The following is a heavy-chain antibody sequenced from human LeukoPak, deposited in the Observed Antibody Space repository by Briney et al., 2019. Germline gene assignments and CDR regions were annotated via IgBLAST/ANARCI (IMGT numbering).Heavy chain of an antibody. V-gene: IGHV1-2*02. CDR2: INPNSGGT. CDR3: AREVVTGTRGEDAFDI. J-gene: IGHJ3*02. CDR1: GYTFTGYY. D-gene: IGHD1-7*01. Sequence: ASVKVSCKASGYTFTGYYMHWVRQAPGQGLEWMGWINPNSGGTNYAQKFQGRVTMTRDTSISTAYMELSRLRSDDTAVYYCAREVVTGTRGEDAFDIWGQGTMVTVSS.